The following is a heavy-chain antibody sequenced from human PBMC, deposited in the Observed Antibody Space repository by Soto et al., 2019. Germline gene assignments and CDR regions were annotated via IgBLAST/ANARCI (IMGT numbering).Heavy chain of an antibody. D-gene: IGHD3-22*01. CDR3: ARARHYDLNGYHPRGRGYYFDH. J-gene: IGHJ4*02. CDR1: AGPISNYY. CDR2: IYNSVST. Sequence: PSETLSLTCTVSAGPISNYYWGWIRQPPGKGLEWIGYIYNSVSTTDNPSLKSRVTISVDTSNNQFSLKLSSVTAADTAVYYCARARHYDLNGYHPRGRGYYFDHWGQGALVTVSS. V-gene: IGHV4-59*01.